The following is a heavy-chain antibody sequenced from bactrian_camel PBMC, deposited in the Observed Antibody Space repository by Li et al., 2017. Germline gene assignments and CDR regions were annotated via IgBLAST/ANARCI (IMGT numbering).Heavy chain of an antibody. J-gene: IGHJ6*01. D-gene: IGHD3*01. Sequence: HVQLVESGGGSVQSGGSLRLACVASGFIYSSDHCVGWFRRAPGKEREGVAVIDNVGDRSYANPVRGRFTISQDRANDIVNLYLQMNNLKPEDSAMYYCNMIQTDDCYSGSPTFAYWGRGTQVTVS. CDR1: GFIYSSDHC. V-gene: IGHV3S53*01. CDR2: IDNVGDR. CDR3: NMIQTDDCYSGSPTFAY.